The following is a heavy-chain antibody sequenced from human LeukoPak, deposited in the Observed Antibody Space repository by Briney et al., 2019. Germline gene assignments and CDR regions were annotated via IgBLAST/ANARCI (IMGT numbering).Heavy chain of an antibody. J-gene: IGHJ4*02. V-gene: IGHV4-39*01. CDR3: ARHRNEYDYGDYQVIDY. Sequence: SETLSLTCTVSGGSISSSSYYWGWIRQPPGKGLEWIGSIYYSGSTYYNPSLKSRVTISVDTSKNQFSLKPSSVTAADTAVYYCARHRNEYDYGDYQVIDYWGQGTLVTVSS. CDR2: IYYSGST. CDR1: GGSISSSSYY. D-gene: IGHD4-17*01.